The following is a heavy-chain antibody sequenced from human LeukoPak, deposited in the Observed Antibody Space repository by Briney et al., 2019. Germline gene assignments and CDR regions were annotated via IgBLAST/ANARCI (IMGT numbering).Heavy chain of an antibody. CDR1: GGTFSSYA. V-gene: IGHV1-69*05. CDR2: IIPIFGTA. J-gene: IGHJ4*02. D-gene: IGHD1-26*01. Sequence: SVKVSCKASGGTFSSYAISWVRQAPGQGLEWMGGIIPIFGTANYAQKLQGRVTMTTDTSTSTAYMELRSLRSDDTAVYYCARDGVGATQTLDYWGQGTLVTVSS. CDR3: ARDGVGATQTLDY.